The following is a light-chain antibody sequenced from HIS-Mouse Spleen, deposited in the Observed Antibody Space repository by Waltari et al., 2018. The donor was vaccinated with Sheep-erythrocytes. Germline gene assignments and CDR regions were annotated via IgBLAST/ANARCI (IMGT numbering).Light chain of an antibody. CDR3: SSYAGSNNYV. V-gene: IGLV2-8*01. CDR1: SSDVGGYTY. J-gene: IGLJ1*01. CDR2: EVS. Sequence: QSALTQPPSASGSPGPSVTISCTGTSSDVGGYTYFSWYQQHPGKAPKLMIYEVSKRPSGVPDRFSGSKSGNTASLTVSGLQAEDEADYYCSSYAGSNNYVFGTGTKVTVL.